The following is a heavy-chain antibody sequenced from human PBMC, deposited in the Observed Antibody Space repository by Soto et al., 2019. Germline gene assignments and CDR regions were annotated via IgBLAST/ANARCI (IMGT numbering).Heavy chain of an antibody. CDR2: ISDRGST. V-gene: IGHV4-61*01. CDR1: GGSVSSGSYY. Sequence: SETLSLTCTVSGGSVSSGSYYWSWIRQSPGKGLEWIGHISDRGSTDYNPSLKSQVTISVDRSKKQFSLKVTSVTAADTAVYYCARDRWTARANWFDPWGQGTLVTVSS. D-gene: IGHD3-16*02. J-gene: IGHJ5*02. CDR3: ARDRWTARANWFDP.